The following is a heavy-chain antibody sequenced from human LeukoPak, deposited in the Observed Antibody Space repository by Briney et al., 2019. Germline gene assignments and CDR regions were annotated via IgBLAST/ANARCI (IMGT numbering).Heavy chain of an antibody. V-gene: IGHV3-23*01. CDR2: ISGSGGNT. CDR1: GFTFSSYA. CDR3: AKDQTSTYNWFDP. J-gene: IGHJ5*02. Sequence: PGGSLRLSCAASGFTFSSYAMSWVRQAPGKGLEWVSAISGSGGNTYYADSVKGRFTISRDNSKNTLHLQMNSLIAEYTAVYYCAKDQTSTYNWFDPWGQGTLVTVSS.